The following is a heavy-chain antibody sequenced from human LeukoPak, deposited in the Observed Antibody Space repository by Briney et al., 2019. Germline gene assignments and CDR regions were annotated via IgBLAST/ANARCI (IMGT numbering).Heavy chain of an antibody. D-gene: IGHD1-14*01. V-gene: IGHV3-30*04. Sequence: GGSLRLSCAASGFTFSSYAMHWVRQAPGKGLEWVAVISYDGSNKYYADSVKGRFTISRDNSKNTLYLQMNSLRAEDTAVYYCARDPPTVGAFDIWGQGKMVTVSS. CDR3: ARDPPTVGAFDI. CDR2: ISYDGSNK. CDR1: GFTFSSYA. J-gene: IGHJ3*02.